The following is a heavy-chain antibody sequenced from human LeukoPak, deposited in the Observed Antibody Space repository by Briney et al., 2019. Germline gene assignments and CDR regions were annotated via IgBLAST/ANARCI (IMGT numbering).Heavy chain of an antibody. CDR2: ISYDGSNT. J-gene: IGHJ4*02. CDR3: ASSGWARYYFDY. CDR1: GFIFSSHA. V-gene: IGHV3-30-3*01. D-gene: IGHD6-19*01. Sequence: GRSLRLSCAASGFIFSSHAMHWVRQAPGKGLEWVAVISYDGSNTYHADSVKGRFTVSRDNSKNTLYLQMNSLRAEDTAVYYCASSGWARYYFDYWGQGTLVTVSS.